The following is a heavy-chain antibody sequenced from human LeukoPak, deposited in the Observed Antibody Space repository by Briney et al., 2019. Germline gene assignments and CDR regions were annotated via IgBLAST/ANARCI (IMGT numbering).Heavy chain of an antibody. D-gene: IGHD4-23*01. J-gene: IGHJ3*02. CDR1: GFTVSSNY. V-gene: IGHV3-53*01. CDR2: IYSGGST. CDR3: ARVGYGGNFDAFDI. Sequence: GGSLRLSCAASGFTVSSNYMSWVRQAPGKGLEWVSVIYSGGSTYYADSVKGRFTISRDNSKNTLYLQMNSLRAEDTAVYYCARVGYGGNFDAFDIWGQGTMVTVSS.